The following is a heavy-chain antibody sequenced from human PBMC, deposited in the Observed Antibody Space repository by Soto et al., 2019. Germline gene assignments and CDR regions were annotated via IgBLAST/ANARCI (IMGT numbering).Heavy chain of an antibody. CDR2: ISAYNGKT. D-gene: IGHD3-3*01. V-gene: IGHV1-18*01. CDR1: GYTFTSYG. J-gene: IGHJ6*02. Sequence: ASVKVSCKASGYTFTSYGISWVRQAPGQGLEWMGWISAYNGKTNYAQKLQGRVTMTTDTSTSTAYMELRGLRSDDTAVYYCARLGDGVEWLLHYYYGMDVWGQGTTVTVSS. CDR3: ARLGDGVEWLLHYYYGMDV.